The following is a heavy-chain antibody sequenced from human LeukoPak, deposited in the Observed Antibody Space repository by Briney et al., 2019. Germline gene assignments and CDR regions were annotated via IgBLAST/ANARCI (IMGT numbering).Heavy chain of an antibody. V-gene: IGHV4-59*01. CDR2: IYYSGST. CDR1: GGSISSYY. CDR3: ARGVVGATYVLDY. D-gene: IGHD1-26*01. Sequence: SETLSLTCTVSGGSISSYYWSWIRQPPGKGLEWIGYIYYSGSTNYNPSLKSRVTISVDTSKNQFSLKLSSVTAADTAVYYCARGVVGATYVLDYWGQGTLVTVSS. J-gene: IGHJ4*02.